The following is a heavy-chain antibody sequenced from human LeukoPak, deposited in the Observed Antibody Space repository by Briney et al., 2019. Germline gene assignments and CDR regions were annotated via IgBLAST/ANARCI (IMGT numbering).Heavy chain of an antibody. V-gene: IGHV4-39*01. CDR3: ARLPYNSKVDY. J-gene: IGHJ4*02. D-gene: IGHD1-20*01. CDR1: GGSIRSSSYY. CDR2: IYPSGST. Sequence: SETLSLTCTVSGGSIRSSSYYRGWIRQPPGKGLEWIGSIYPSGSTDYTPSLKSRAIISVASSKTRFSLTLTSVPSPPKARHYFARLPYNSKVDYWGQGTLVTVSS.